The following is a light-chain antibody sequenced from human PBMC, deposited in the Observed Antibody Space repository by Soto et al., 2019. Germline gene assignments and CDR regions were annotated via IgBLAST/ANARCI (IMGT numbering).Light chain of an antibody. J-gene: IGLJ2*01. V-gene: IGLV2-14*03. CDR1: SSDVGGYNY. Sequence: QSALTQPASVSGSPGQSITISCTGTSSDVGGYNYVSWYQHHPGQAPKLMIYDVGNRPSGVSNRFSGSKSGNTASQTISGLQAEDEADYYCSSYTSSSTVAFGGGTKLTVL. CDR2: DVG. CDR3: SSYTSSSTVA.